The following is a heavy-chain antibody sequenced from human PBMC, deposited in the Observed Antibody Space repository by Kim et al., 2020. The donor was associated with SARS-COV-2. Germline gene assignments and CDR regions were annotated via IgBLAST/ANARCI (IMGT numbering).Heavy chain of an antibody. CDR3: ARGIGGVVENGFDY. J-gene: IGHJ4*02. CDR2: ISYDGSNK. D-gene: IGHD2-15*01. V-gene: IGHV3-30*04. CDR1: GFTFSSYA. Sequence: GGSLRLSCAASGFTFSSYAMHWVRQAPGKGLEWVAVISYDGSNKYYADSVKGRFTISRDNSKNTLYLQMNSLRAEDTAVYYCARGIGGVVENGFDYWGQGTLVTVSS.